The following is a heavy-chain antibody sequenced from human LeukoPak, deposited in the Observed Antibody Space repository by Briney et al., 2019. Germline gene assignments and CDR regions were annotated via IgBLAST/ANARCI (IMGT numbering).Heavy chain of an antibody. J-gene: IGHJ4*02. V-gene: IGHV3-23*01. CDR1: GFTFSSYA. D-gene: IGHD6-13*01. CDR3: AKDRQQQLVLDYFDY. Sequence: GGSLRLSCAASGFTFSSYAMTWVRQAPGKGLEWVSAISGSGDSTYYADSVRGRFTISRDYSKNTLFLQMNSLRAEDTAVYHCAKDRQQQLVLDYFDYWGRGTLVTVSS. CDR2: ISGSGDST.